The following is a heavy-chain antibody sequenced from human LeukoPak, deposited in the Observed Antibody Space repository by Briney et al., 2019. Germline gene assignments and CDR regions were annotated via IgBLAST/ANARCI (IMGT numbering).Heavy chain of an antibody. CDR3: ARVPEYDSSGYYPYYFDY. Sequence: SVKVSCKASGGTFSSYAISCVRQAPGQGLECVGRIIPIFGTANYAQKFQGRVTITTDESTSTAYMELSSLRSEDTAVYYCARVPEYDSSGYYPYYFDYWGQGTLVTVSS. V-gene: IGHV1-69*05. D-gene: IGHD3-22*01. J-gene: IGHJ4*02. CDR1: GGTFSSYA. CDR2: IIPIFGTA.